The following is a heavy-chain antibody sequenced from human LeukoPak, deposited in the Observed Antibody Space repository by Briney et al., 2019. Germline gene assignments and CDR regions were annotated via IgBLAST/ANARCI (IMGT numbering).Heavy chain of an antibody. D-gene: IGHD7-27*01. V-gene: IGHV4-30-4*01. CDR1: GGSISSGDYY. CDR2: IYYSGSP. CDR3: ASGDDAFNI. J-gene: IGHJ3*02. Sequence: SQTLSLTCTVSGGSISSGDYYWSWLRQPSGKGLEWIGYIYYSGSPYYNPSLKSRVTISVDTSKNQFALKLSSVTAADTAVYYCASGDDAFNIWGQGTMVTVSS.